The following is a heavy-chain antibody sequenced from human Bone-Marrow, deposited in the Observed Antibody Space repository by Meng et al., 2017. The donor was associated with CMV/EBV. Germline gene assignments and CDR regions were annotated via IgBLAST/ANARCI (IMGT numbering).Heavy chain of an antibody. J-gene: IGHJ4*02. CDR1: ISSGGYY. V-gene: IGHV4-31*02. CDR2: IYYSGST. CDR3: AGTQVVPAATVPGYFDY. Sequence: ISSGGYYWSWSRQHPGKGLEWIGYIYYSGSTYYNPSLKSRVTISVDTSKNQFSLKLSSVTAADTAVYYCAGTQVVPAATVPGYFDYWGQGTLVTVSS. D-gene: IGHD2-2*01.